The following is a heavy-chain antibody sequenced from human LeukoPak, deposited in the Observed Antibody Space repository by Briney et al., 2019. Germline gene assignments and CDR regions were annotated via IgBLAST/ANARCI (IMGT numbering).Heavy chain of an antibody. CDR2: INSDGSTT. V-gene: IGHV3-74*01. J-gene: IGHJ6*02. CDR3: ARDTSYSMDV. Sequence: GGSLRLSCAASGFTFSSSWMHWVRQAPGKGLLWVSYINSDGSTTSYADSVKGRFTISRDNAKNAVYLQMNSLRAEDTAVYYCARDTSYSMDVWGQGTTVTVSS. CDR1: GFTFSSSW. D-gene: IGHD2-2*01.